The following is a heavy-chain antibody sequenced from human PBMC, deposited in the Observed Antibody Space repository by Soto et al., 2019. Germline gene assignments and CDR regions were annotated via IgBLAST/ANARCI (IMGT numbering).Heavy chain of an antibody. D-gene: IGHD3-22*01. J-gene: IGHJ4*02. CDR1: GGSFSGYY. CDR2: INHSGST. CDR3: ARGGGYSCYYDCINFDY. V-gene: IGHV4-34*01. Sequence: PSETLSLTCAVYGGSFSGYYWSWVGQRPGKGLEWIGEINHSGSTNYNPSLKSRVTISVDTSKNQFSLKLSSVTAADTAVYYCARGGGYSCYYDCINFDYWGQGTLLSVSS.